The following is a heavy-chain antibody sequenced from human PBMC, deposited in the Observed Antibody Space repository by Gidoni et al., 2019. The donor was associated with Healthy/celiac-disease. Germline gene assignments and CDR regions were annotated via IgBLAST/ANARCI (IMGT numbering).Heavy chain of an antibody. CDR3: ARHDAQAYYYDSRTEGGIDY. CDR1: GGSISSSSYY. CDR2: IYYSGST. D-gene: IGHD3-22*01. V-gene: IGHV4-39*01. J-gene: IGHJ4*02. Sequence: GGSISSSSYYWGWIRQPPGKGLEWIGSIYYSGSTYYNPSLKSRVTISVDTSKNQFSLKLSSVTAADTAVYYCARHDAQAYYYDSRTEGGIDYWGQGTLVTVSS.